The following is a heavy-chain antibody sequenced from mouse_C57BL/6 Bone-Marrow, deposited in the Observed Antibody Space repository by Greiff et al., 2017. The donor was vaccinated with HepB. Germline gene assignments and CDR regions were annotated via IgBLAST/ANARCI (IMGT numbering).Heavy chain of an antibody. CDR1: GFSLTSYG. D-gene: IGHD1-1*01. CDR2: IWGDGST. Sequence: VQRVESGPGLVAPSQSLSITCTVSGFSLTSYGVSWVRQPPGKGLEWLGVIWGDGSTNYHSALISRLSISKDNSKSQVFLKLNSLQTDDTATYYGAKPPIYYYYGSSPYYAMDYWGQGTSVTVSS. V-gene: IGHV2-3*01. CDR3: AKPPIYYYYGSSPYYAMDY. J-gene: IGHJ4*01.